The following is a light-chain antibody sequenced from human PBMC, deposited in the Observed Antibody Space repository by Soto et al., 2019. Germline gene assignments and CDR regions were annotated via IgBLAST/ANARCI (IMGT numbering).Light chain of an antibody. CDR2: GAS. CDR1: QSVSSSY. J-gene: IGKJ1*01. Sequence: EIGLTQSPGTLSLSPGERATLSCRASQSVSSSYLAWYQQNPGQAPRLLIYGASSRATGIPDRFSGSGSGTDFTLTISRLEPEDFAVYYCQQYGSSRWTFGHGTKVDIK. V-gene: IGKV3-20*01. CDR3: QQYGSSRWT.